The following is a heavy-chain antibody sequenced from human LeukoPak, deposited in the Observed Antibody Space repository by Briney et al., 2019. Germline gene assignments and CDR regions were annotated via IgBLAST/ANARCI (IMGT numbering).Heavy chain of an antibody. CDR1: GFSLSTSGVG. D-gene: IGHD3-3*01. V-gene: IGHV2-5*01. CDR3: VHNLRYYDFWSGYPHLDY. CDR2: IYWNNNK. J-gene: IGHJ4*02. Sequence: SGPTLVNPTQTLTLTCTFSGFSLSTSGVGVGWIRQPPGKALEWLALIYWNNNKHYSPFLKSRLTITKDTSKNQVVLTMTNMDPVDTATYYCVHNLRYYDFWSGYPHLDYWGQGTLVTVSS.